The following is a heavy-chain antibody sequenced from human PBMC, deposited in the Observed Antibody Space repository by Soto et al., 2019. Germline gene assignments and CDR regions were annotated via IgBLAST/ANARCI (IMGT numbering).Heavy chain of an antibody. D-gene: IGHD3-3*01. J-gene: IGHJ5*02. CDR1: GFTFSSYG. Sequence: PGGSLRLSCAASGFTFSSYGMHWVRQAPGKGLEWVAVISYDGSNKYYADSVKGRFTISRDNSKNTLYLQMNSLRAEDTAVYYCAKEYYDFWGGSYNWFDPWGQGTLVTVSS. CDR2: ISYDGSNK. CDR3: AKEYYDFWGGSYNWFDP. V-gene: IGHV3-30*18.